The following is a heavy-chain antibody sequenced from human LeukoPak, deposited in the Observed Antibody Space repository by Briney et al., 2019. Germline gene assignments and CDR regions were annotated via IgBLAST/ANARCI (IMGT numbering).Heavy chain of an antibody. Sequence: SETLSLTCTVSGGSISSGGYYWSWIRQHPGKGLEWIGYIYYSGGTYYNPSLKSRVTISVDTSKNQFSLKLSSVTAADTAVYYCARVRGSLLVLWGQGTLVTVSS. J-gene: IGHJ4*02. CDR2: IYYSGGT. V-gene: IGHV4-31*03. CDR1: GGSISSGGYY. CDR3: ARVRGSLLVL. D-gene: IGHD2-15*01.